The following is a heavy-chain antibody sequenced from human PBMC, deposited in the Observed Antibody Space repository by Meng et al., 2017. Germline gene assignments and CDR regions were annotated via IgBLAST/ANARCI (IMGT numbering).Heavy chain of an antibody. D-gene: IGHD5-24*01. Sequence: QRVGAGGCRVRPGEFLRTICAASGFTFSRYSMSLVRQAPGKRLEWVAVISYEGSNKYYADSVKGRFTISRDNSKNTLYLQMNSLRAEDTAVYYCARVGMADPPDWGQGTLVTVSS. CDR1: GFTFSRYS. CDR2: ISYEGSNK. CDR3: ARVGMADPPD. V-gene: IGHV3-30*05. J-gene: IGHJ4*02.